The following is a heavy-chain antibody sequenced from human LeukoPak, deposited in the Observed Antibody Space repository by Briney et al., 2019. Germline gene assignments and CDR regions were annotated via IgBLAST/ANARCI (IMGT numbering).Heavy chain of an antibody. CDR1: GGSISSYY. CDR3: ARDASVGYSYGRDYYYYYGMDV. Sequence: SETLSLTCTVSGGSISSYYWSWIRQTPGKGLEWIGYIYYSGSTNYNPSLKSRVTISVDTSKNQFSLKLSSVTAADTAVYYCARDASVGYSYGRDYYYYYGMDVWGQGTTVTVSS. D-gene: IGHD5-18*01. CDR2: IYYSGST. V-gene: IGHV4-59*01. J-gene: IGHJ6*02.